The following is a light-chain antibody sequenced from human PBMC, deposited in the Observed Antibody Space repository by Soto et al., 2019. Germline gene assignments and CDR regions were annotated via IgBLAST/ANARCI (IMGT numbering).Light chain of an antibody. CDR1: QNIGIY. Sequence: DIQMTQSPSSLSASVGDRVTITCRASQNIGIYLNWYQQKPGEAPKLLIYGGSSLQSGVPSRFTGSGSVTDFTLSITSLQPEDSATYYCQQSQSIPWTFGLGTKVEI. CDR2: GGS. J-gene: IGKJ1*01. CDR3: QQSQSIPWT. V-gene: IGKV1-39*01.